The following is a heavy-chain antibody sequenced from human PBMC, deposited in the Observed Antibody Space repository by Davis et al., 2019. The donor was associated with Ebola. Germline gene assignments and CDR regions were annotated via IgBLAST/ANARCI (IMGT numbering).Heavy chain of an antibody. D-gene: IGHD2-2*01. CDR1: GFTFSSYG. V-gene: IGHV3-30*03. CDR2: ISYDGSNK. J-gene: IGHJ6*02. Sequence: GESLKISCAASGFTFSSYGMHWVRQAPGKGLEWVAVISYDGSNKYYADSVKGRFTISRDNSKNTLYLQMNSLRAEDTAVYYCAREKYQPRRDYYYYYGMDVWGQGTTVTVSS. CDR3: AREKYQPRRDYYYYYGMDV.